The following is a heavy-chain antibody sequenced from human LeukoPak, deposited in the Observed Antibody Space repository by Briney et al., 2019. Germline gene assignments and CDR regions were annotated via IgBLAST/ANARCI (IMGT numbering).Heavy chain of an antibody. D-gene: IGHD3-10*01. V-gene: IGHV3-23*01. CDR1: GFTFSSYA. CDR3: AKGIGGSGGYYALDY. Sequence: GGSLRLSCAASGFTFSSYAMSWVRQAPGKGLQWVSTISGGGGSTYYADSVKGRFTVSRDNSKNTLYLQMNSLRAEDTAIFYCAKGIGGSGGYYALDYWGQGTLVPVSS. J-gene: IGHJ4*02. CDR2: ISGGGGST.